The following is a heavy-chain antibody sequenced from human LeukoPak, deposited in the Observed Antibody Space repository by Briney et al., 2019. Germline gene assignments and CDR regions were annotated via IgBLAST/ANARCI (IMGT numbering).Heavy chain of an antibody. Sequence: ASVKVSCKASGYRFTTHGISWVRQAPGQGLEWLGWISGYSGKTNSAQNLQGRVTMTTDTSTSTAYMELRNLRSDDTAVYYCARRISSSSPSYYYYYMDVWGKGTTVTVSS. D-gene: IGHD6-6*01. CDR3: ARRISSSSPSYYYYYMDV. J-gene: IGHJ6*03. CDR2: ISGYSGKT. CDR1: GYRFTTHG. V-gene: IGHV1-18*01.